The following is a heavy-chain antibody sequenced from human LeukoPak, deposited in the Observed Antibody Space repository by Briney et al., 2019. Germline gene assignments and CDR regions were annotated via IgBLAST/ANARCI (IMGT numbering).Heavy chain of an antibody. Sequence: GGSLRLSCAASGFTVGSNTMSWVRQAPGKGLEWVSIIYSGGSTSYADSVKGRFTISRDNSKNTLYLQMNSLRTEDTAVYYCARGGSYFDISGYYFYWGRGTLVTVSS. CDR2: IYSGGST. V-gene: IGHV3-66*01. CDR3: ARGGSYFDISGYYFY. D-gene: IGHD3-22*01. J-gene: IGHJ4*02. CDR1: GFTVGSNT.